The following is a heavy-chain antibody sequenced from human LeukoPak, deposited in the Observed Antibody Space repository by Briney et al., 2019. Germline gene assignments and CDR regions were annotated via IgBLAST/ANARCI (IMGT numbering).Heavy chain of an antibody. CDR3: VKDQWYSNGWYIFDY. Sequence: GGSLSLSCSASGFTFSSYAMHWVRQAPGKGLEYVSTISSDGGSTYYADSVKGRFIISRDNSKKTLYLQMSSLRAEDTAAYYCVKDQWYSNGWYIFDYWGQGTLVTVSS. D-gene: IGHD6-19*01. J-gene: IGHJ4*01. V-gene: IGHV3-64D*08. CDR1: GFTFSSYA. CDR2: ISSDGGST.